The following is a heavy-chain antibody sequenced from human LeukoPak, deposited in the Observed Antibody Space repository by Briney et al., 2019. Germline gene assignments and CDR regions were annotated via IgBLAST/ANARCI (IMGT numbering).Heavy chain of an antibody. V-gene: IGHV3-23*01. Sequence: PGGTLRLSCAASGFTFSSYGMSWVRQAPGKGLEWVSAISGSGGSTYYADSVKGRFTISRDDSKNTLYLQMNSLRAEDTAVYYCAKASGATSWSFDYWGQGTLVTVSS. CDR2: ISGSGGST. D-gene: IGHD1-26*01. J-gene: IGHJ4*02. CDR1: GFTFSSYG. CDR3: AKASGATSWSFDY.